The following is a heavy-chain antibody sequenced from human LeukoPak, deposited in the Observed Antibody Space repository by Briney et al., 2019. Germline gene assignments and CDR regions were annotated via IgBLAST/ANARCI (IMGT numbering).Heavy chain of an antibody. CDR3: ARDRTYYDILTGYFITDHMDV. J-gene: IGHJ6*03. V-gene: IGHV4-4*02. CDR2: INHSGST. CDR1: GGSISSSNW. Sequence: SGTLSLTCAVSGGSISSSNWWSWVRQPPGKGLEWIGEINHSGSTNYNPSLKSRVTISVDTSKNQFSLKLSSVTAADTAVYYCARDRTYYDILTGYFITDHMDVWGKGTTVTISS. D-gene: IGHD3-9*01.